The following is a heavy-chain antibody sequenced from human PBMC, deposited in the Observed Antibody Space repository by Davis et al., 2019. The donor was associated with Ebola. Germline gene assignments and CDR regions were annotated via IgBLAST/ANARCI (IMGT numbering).Heavy chain of an antibody. CDR1: GFTLSSNY. V-gene: IGHV3-53*01. Sequence: GESLKIPCAASGFTLSSNYMSWVRQAPGKGLEWVSVIYSGGSTYYADSVKGRFTISRDNSKNTLYLQMNSLRAEDTAVYYCARGGYCSGGNCYGYFDYWGQGTLVTVSS. CDR3: ARGGYCSGGNCYGYFDY. J-gene: IGHJ4*02. CDR2: IYSGGST. D-gene: IGHD2-15*01.